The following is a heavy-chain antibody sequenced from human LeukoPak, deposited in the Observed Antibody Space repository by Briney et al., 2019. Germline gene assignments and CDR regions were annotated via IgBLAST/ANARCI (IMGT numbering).Heavy chain of an antibody. V-gene: IGHV1-3*01. CDR2: INAGNGNT. D-gene: IGHD6-19*01. J-gene: IGHJ5*02. Sequence: ASVNVSCKASGYTFTSYAMHWVRQAPGQRLEWMGWINAGNGNTKYSQKFQGRVTITRDTSASTAYMELSSLRSEDTAVYYCARYSSGWYNWFDPWGQGTLVTVSS. CDR1: GYTFTSYA. CDR3: ARYSSGWYNWFDP.